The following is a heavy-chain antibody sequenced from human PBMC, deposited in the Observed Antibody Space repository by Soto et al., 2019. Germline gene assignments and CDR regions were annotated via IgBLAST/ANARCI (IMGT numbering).Heavy chain of an antibody. CDR1: GFSLSTSGMR. J-gene: IGHJ4*02. Sequence: SGPTLVNPTQTLTVTCTFSGFSLSTSGMRVSWIRQPPGKALEWLARIDWDDDKFYSTSLKTRLTISKDTSKNQVVLTMTNMEPADTATYYCARSTYYYGSGSYYTIYFDYWGQGTLVTVSS. CDR3: ARSTYYYGSGSYYTIYFDY. D-gene: IGHD3-10*01. CDR2: IDWDDDK. V-gene: IGHV2-70*04.